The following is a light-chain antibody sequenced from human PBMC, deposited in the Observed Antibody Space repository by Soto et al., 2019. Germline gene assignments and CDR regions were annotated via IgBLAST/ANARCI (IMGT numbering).Light chain of an antibody. CDR2: GAS. J-gene: IGKJ5*01. CDR1: QSVSSD. V-gene: IGKV3-15*01. CDR3: QQYVISVT. Sequence: EIVMTQSPATLSVSPGERATLSCRASQSVSSDLAWYHQKPGQAPRLLIYGASTRATGIPARFSGSGSGTDFTLTIGRLEPQDSAMYYCQQYVISVTFGQGTRLEIK.